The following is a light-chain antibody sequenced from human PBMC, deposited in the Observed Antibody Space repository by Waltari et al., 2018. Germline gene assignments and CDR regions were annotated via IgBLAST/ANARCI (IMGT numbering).Light chain of an antibody. CDR3: GTWDSSLNDVV. CDR1: HSNIGNKY. V-gene: IGLV1-51*01. J-gene: IGLJ2*01. Sequence: QSILTQPPSVSAAPGQKVTIACPGSHSNIGNKYVSWYQQLPGTAPKLLIYDKDKRPSGIPDRFSGSKSGTSATLGITGLQTGDEADYYCGTWDSSLNDVVFGGGTKVTVL. CDR2: DKD.